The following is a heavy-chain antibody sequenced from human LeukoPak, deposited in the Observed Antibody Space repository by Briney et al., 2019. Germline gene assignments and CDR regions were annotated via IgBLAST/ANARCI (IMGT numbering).Heavy chain of an antibody. J-gene: IGHJ4*02. V-gene: IGHV1-18*01. Sequence: ASVKVSCKASGYTFTSYGISWVRQAPGQGLEWMGWISAYNGNTNYAQKLQGRVTMTTDTSTSTAYMELRSLRSDDTAVYYCASFSGWTTKGFLGYWGQGILVTVSS. CDR3: ASFSGWTTKGFLGY. CDR1: GYTFTSYG. D-gene: IGHD6-19*01. CDR2: ISAYNGNT.